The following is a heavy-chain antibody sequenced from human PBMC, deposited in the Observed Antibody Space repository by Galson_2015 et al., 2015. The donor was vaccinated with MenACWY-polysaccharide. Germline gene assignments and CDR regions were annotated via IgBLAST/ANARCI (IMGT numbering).Heavy chain of an antibody. Sequence: SLRLSCAVFGFTVSTNYMSWVRQAPGKGLEWVSIIYSGGSTYYADSVKGRFTISRDNSKNTMYLQMNSLRAEDTAIYYCANPGLATGRSSDVDYWGQGTLVTVSS. D-gene: IGHD6-25*01. CDR1: GFTVSTNY. CDR2: IYSGGST. V-gene: IGHV3-53*01. J-gene: IGHJ4*02. CDR3: ANPGLATGRSSDVDY.